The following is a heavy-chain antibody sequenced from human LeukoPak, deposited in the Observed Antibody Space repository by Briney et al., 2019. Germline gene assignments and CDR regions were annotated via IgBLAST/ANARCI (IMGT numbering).Heavy chain of an antibody. CDR3: ARDMPHNCFDP. J-gene: IGHJ5*02. V-gene: IGHV1-46*01. CDR1: GASFTNYY. D-gene: IGHD2-2*01. CDR2: IYPRGGWT. Sequence: ASVKVSCKASGASFTNYYIHWVRQAPGQGLEWVGVIYPRGGWTNYAQKFQGRVTMTTDTSTGTVYMELSSLTSEDTAVYYCARDMPHNCFDPWGQGTMVTVSP.